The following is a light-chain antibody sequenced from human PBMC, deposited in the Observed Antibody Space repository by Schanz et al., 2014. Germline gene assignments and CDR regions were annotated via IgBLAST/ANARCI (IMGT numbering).Light chain of an antibody. CDR1: QSVSSSY. V-gene: IGKV3-15*01. CDR3: QQYQNWPWT. Sequence: EIVLTQSPGTLSLSPGERATLSCRASQSVSSSYLAWYRQKPGQAPRLLMCDVSTRATGIPARFSGYGSGTEFTLTISSLQSEDFAVYYCQQYQNWPWTFGQGTKVEIK. CDR2: DVS. J-gene: IGKJ1*01.